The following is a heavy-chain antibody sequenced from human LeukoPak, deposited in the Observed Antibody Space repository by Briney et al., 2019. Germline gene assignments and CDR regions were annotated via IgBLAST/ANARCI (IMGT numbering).Heavy chain of an antibody. D-gene: IGHD1-14*01. J-gene: IGHJ6*03. CDR1: GGTFSSYA. Sequence: SVKVSCKGSGGTFSSYAISWVRQAPGQGLEWMGGIIPIFGTANYAQKFQGRVTITADESTSTAYMELSSLRSEDTAVYYCARVHNHYYYYMDVWGKGTTVTVSS. CDR2: IIPIFGTA. CDR3: ARVHNHYYYYMDV. V-gene: IGHV1-69*13.